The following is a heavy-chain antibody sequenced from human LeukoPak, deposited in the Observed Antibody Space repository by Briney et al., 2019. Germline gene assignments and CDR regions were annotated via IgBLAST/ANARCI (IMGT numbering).Heavy chain of an antibody. CDR1: GFTFSSYP. V-gene: IGHV3-23*01. CDR3: ATSSGWYPKYFDY. Sequence: QTGGSLRLSCAASGFTFSSYPMSWVRQAPGKGLEWVSAISGSGGDTYYADSVKGRFTISRDNSKNTLYLQMNSLRAEDTDLYYCATSSGWYPKYFDYWGQGTLVTVSS. CDR2: ISGSGGDT. D-gene: IGHD6-19*01. J-gene: IGHJ4*02.